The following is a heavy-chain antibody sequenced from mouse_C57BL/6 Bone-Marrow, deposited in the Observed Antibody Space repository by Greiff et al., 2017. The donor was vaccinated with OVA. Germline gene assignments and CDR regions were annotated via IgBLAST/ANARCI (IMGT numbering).Heavy chain of an antibody. J-gene: IGHJ1*03. CDR1: GYTFTSYG. Sequence: SGAELARPGASVKLSCKASGYTFTSYGISWVKQRTGQGLEWIGEIYPRSGNTYYNEKFKGKATLTADKSSSTAYMELRSLTSEDSAVYFCAREITTVVATRYFDVWGTGTTVTVSS. CDR2: IYPRSGNT. D-gene: IGHD1-1*01. CDR3: AREITTVVATRYFDV. V-gene: IGHV1-81*01.